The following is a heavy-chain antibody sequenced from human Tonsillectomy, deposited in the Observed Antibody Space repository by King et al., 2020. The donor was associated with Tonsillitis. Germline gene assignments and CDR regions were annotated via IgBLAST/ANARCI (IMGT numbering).Heavy chain of an antibody. CDR2: IKSKTDGGTA. J-gene: IGHJ4*02. CDR3: STLHTDTWTGYYIAEF. V-gene: IGHV3-15*01. Sequence: VQLVESGGDLVKPGGSLRLSCAASGIIFSNAWMNWVRQAPGKGLEWVGRIKSKTDGGTADYAAPVKGRFTISRDDSKNTLYLQMNSLKTRDTAVYYCSTLHTDTWTGYYIAEFWGQGTLVTVSS. CDR1: GIIFSNAW. D-gene: IGHD3/OR15-3a*01.